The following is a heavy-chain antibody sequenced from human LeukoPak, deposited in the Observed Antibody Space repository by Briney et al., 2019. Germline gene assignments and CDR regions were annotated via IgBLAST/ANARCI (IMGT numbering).Heavy chain of an antibody. V-gene: IGHV4-4*07. D-gene: IGHD3-22*01. CDR2: IYTGGST. Sequence: SETLSLTCIVSGGSISSYYWNWIRQPAGKGLEWIGRIYTGGSTNYNPSLKSRVTMSVDTSKNQFSLKLSSVTAADTAMYYCAIDISGLNFDYWGQGTLVTVSS. J-gene: IGHJ4*02. CDR3: AIDISGLNFDY. CDR1: GGSISSYY.